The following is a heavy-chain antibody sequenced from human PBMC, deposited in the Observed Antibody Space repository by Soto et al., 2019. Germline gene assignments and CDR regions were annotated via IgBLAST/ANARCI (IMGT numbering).Heavy chain of an antibody. CDR1: GGSISSGGYY. D-gene: IGHD2-21*01. Sequence: SETLSLTCTVSGGSISSGGYYWSWIRQHPGKGLEWIGYIYYSGSTYYNPSLKSRVTISVDTSKNQFSLKLSSVTAADTAVYYCARGAQPLVVVIAIPGYFDLWGRGTLVTVSS. CDR2: IYYSGST. V-gene: IGHV4-31*03. CDR3: ARGAQPLVVVIAIPGYFDL. J-gene: IGHJ2*01.